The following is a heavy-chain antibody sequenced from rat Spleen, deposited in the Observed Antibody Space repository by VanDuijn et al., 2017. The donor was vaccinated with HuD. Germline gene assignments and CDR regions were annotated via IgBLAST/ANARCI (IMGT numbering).Heavy chain of an antibody. D-gene: IGHD1-9*01. CDR3: ARGLRVYPFDY. CDR2: IWGDGST. J-gene: IGHJ2*01. CDR1: GFPLITYA. Sequence: QVELKESGPGLVQPSQTLSLTCTVSGFPLITYAVHWVRQPPGKGLEWMGGIWGDGSTNYNSAHNSRLNISRDTSKSQIFLKMNNLQTEDIATYYCARGLRVYPFDYWGQGVMVTVSS. V-gene: IGHV2-13*01.